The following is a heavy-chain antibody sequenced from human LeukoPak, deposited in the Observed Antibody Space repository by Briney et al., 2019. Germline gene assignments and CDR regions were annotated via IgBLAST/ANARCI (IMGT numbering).Heavy chain of an antibody. J-gene: IGHJ3*02. Sequence: PGGSLRLSCAASGFTFSTYNMNWVRQAPGEGLEWLSYNSHDSVTEYYGDSVRGRFTISRDNANNSLYLQMNSLRVEDTAVYYCASRSGLGAFDIWGQGTMVIVSS. CDR1: GFTFSTYN. CDR2: NSHDSVTE. D-gene: IGHD6-19*01. V-gene: IGHV3-48*01. CDR3: ASRSGLGAFDI.